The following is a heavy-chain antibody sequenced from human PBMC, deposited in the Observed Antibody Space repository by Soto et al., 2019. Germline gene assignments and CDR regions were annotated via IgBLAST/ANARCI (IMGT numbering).Heavy chain of an antibody. D-gene: IGHD6-19*01. CDR3: ARDRGVAPPVAGNTHYYYYMDV. J-gene: IGHJ6*03. CDR2: ISAYNGNR. V-gene: IGHV1-18*01. CDR1: GYSFTNYG. Sequence: QDQLVQSGVEVKKPGASVKVSCKASGYSFTNYGITWVRQAPGQGFEWMGWISAYNGNRNYAQKFQGRVTMTTDASTSTAYLEFRSLRSDDTAVYYCARDRGVAPPVAGNTHYYYYMDVWGKGPTFTVSS.